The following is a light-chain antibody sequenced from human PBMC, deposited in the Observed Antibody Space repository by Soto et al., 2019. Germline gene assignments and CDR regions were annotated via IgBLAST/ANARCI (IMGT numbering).Light chain of an antibody. CDR2: KAS. V-gene: IGKV1-5*03. J-gene: IGKJ4*01. CDR1: QSISTS. CDR3: QQYKSYPVT. Sequence: DIRMTQSPSTLSASAGDRVTITCRASQSISTSLAWYQQKPGKAPNVLIYKASSLQTGVPSRFSGSGSGTEFTLTISSLQPDDFATYYCQQYKSYPVTFGGGTKVEIK.